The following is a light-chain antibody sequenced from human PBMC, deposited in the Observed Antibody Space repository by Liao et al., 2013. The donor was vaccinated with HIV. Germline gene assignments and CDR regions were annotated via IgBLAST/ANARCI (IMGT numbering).Light chain of an antibody. Sequence: SYELTQALSVSVSPGQTASITCSGDKLGDKYACWYQQKPGQSPVLLIYQDNKRPSGIPERFSGSSSGNTATLTISGVEAGDEADYYCQVWDRSSDQYVFGVGTKVTVL. J-gene: IGLJ1*01. V-gene: IGLV3-1*01. CDR2: QDN. CDR1: KLGDKY. CDR3: QVWDRSSDQYV.